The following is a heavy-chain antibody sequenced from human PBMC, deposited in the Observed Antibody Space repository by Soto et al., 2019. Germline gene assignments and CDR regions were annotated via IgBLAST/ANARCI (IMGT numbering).Heavy chain of an antibody. CDR3: ARHRLRYFDWLSGYYFDY. CDR2: ISAYNGNT. CDR1: GYTFTGYG. V-gene: IGHV1-18*01. Sequence: QVQLVQSGAEVKKPGASVKVSCKASGYTFTGYGISWVRQAPGQGLEWMGWISAYNGNTNYAQKLQGRVTMTTDTSTSTAYMELRSLRSDDTAVYYCARHRLRYFDWLSGYYFDYWGQGTLVTVSS. J-gene: IGHJ4*02. D-gene: IGHD3-9*01.